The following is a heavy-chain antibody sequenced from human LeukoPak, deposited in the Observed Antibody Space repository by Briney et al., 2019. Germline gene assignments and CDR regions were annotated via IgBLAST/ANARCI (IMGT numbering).Heavy chain of an antibody. D-gene: IGHD3-22*01. CDR1: GFTFSSYD. V-gene: IGHV3-13*05. Sequence: GGSLRLSCAASGFTFSSYDMHWVRQATGKGLEWVSAIGTAGDPYYPGSVKGRFTISRDNAKNSLYLQMNSLRAEDTAVYYCARDLHYYDSSPLGYWGQGTLVTVSS. CDR2: IGTAGDP. CDR3: ARDLHYYDSSPLGY. J-gene: IGHJ4*02.